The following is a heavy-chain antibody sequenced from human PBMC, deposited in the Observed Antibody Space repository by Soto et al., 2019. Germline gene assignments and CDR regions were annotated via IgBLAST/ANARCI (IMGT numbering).Heavy chain of an antibody. Sequence: EVQLVQSGAEVKKPGESLRISCKGSGYSFTSYWISWVRQMPGQGLEWMGRIDPSDSYTNYSPSFQGHVTISADKSIRTAYRQWGGLKASDTAMYYCASHPGRWVQPTGGGYWGQGTLVTVSS. D-gene: IGHD1-1*01. CDR1: GYSFTSYW. V-gene: IGHV5-10-1*01. CDR2: IDPSDSYT. CDR3: ASHPGRWVQPTGGGY. J-gene: IGHJ4*02.